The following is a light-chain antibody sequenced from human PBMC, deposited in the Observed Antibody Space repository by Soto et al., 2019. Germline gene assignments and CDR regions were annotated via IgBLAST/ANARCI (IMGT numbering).Light chain of an antibody. J-gene: IGKJ1*01. CDR2: GAS. Sequence: EIVLTQSPGTLSLSPGERATLSCRASQSVSSSYLARYQQKPGQAPRLLSYGASSRATGMPDRFSGSGSGTDFTLTISRLEPEDFAVYYCQQYGSSPLTFGQGTKVEIK. V-gene: IGKV3-20*01. CDR1: QSVSSSY. CDR3: QQYGSSPLT.